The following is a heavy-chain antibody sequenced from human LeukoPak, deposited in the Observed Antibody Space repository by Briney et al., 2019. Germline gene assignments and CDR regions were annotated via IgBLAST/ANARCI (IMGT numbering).Heavy chain of an antibody. J-gene: IGHJ4*02. CDR2: ISYDGSNK. CDR1: GFTFSSYG. CDR3: AKEISPYGDFAD. V-gene: IGHV3-30*18. Sequence: GGSLRLSCAASGFTFSSYGMHWVRQAPGKGLEWVAVISYDGSNKYYADSVKGRFTISRDNSKNTLYLQMNSLRAEDTAVYYCAKEISPYGDFADWGRERWSPSPQ. D-gene: IGHD4-17*01.